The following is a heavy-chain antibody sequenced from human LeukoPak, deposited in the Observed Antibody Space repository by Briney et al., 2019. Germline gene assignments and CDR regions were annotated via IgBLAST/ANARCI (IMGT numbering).Heavy chain of an antibody. V-gene: IGHV5-51*01. CDR3: ARLNDCSSTSCSRYYFDY. Sequence: GESLKISCKGSGYSFTSYWIGWVRQMPGKGLECMGIIYPGDSDTKYSPSFQGQVTISADKSISTAYLQWSSLKASDTAMYYCARLNDCSSTSCSRYYFDYWGQGTLVTVSS. CDR1: GYSFTSYW. J-gene: IGHJ4*02. D-gene: IGHD2-2*01. CDR2: IYPGDSDT.